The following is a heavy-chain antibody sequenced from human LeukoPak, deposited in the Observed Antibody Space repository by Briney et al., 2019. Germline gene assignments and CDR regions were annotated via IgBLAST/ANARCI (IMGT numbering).Heavy chain of an antibody. V-gene: IGHV4-34*01. CDR1: GGSFSGFY. J-gene: IGHJ4*02. CDR2: IHHSGST. D-gene: IGHD6-13*01. CDR3: ARMREIAATGISGGDY. Sequence: SETLSLTCAVYGGSFSGFYWSWIRQLPGKGLEWIGEIHHSGSTNYNPSLKSRVTISVDTSKNQFSLKLSSVTAADTAVYYCARMREIAATGISGGDYWGQGTLVTVSS.